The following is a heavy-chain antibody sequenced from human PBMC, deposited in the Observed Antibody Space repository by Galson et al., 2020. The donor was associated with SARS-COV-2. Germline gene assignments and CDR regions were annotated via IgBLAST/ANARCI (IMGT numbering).Heavy chain of an antibody. CDR1: GFTFSSYA. CDR3: AKDYDGSGSFSDAFDI. Sequence: GGSLRLSCAASGFTFSSYAMSWVRQAPGKGLEWVSAISGSGGSTYYADSVKGRFTISRDNSKNTLYLQMNSLRAEDTAVYYCAKDYDGSGSFSDAFDIWGQGTMVTVSS. V-gene: IGHV3-23*01. D-gene: IGHD3-10*01. J-gene: IGHJ3*02. CDR2: ISGSGGST.